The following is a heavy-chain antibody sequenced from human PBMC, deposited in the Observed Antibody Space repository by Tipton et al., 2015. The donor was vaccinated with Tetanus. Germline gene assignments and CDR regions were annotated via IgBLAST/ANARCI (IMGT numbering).Heavy chain of an antibody. J-gene: IGHJ6*04. V-gene: IGHV3-23*01. Sequence: SLRLSCAASGFTFSGFSMNWVRQAPGKGLEWVSGISDSGDEFFYADSVKGRFTVSRDNSRSTLYLQMKSLRAEDTAIYYCAKEALGILSLWGKGSTVIVSS. CDR2: ISDSGDEF. CDR3: AKEALGILSL. CDR1: GFTFSGFS.